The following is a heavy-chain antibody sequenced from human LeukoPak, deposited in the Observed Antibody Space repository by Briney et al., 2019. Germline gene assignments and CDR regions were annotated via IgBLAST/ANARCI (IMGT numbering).Heavy chain of an antibody. D-gene: IGHD6-13*01. V-gene: IGHV3-20*04. CDR1: GFTFDDYG. J-gene: IGHJ4*02. CDR2: INWNGGST. Sequence: PGGSLRLSCAASGFTFDDYGMSWVRQAPGKGLEWVSGINWNGGSTGYADSVKGRFTISRGNAKNSLYLQMNSLRAEDTALYYCAGSEGGAAAGLWGQGTLVTVSS. CDR3: AGSEGGAAAGL.